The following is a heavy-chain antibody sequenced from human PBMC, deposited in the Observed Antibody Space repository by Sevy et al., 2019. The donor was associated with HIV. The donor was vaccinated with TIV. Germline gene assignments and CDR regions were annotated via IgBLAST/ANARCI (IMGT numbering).Heavy chain of an antibody. CDR3: ARAGATIFGIITMSFDF. D-gene: IGHD3-3*01. CDR2: TYYRSKWYN. J-gene: IGHJ4*02. CDR1: GDSVSSNSAV. Sequence: SQTLSLTCAISGDSVSSNSAVWNWIRQSPSRGLEWLGRTYYRSKWYNDYAVSVKGRITITPDTSKNQFSLHLNSVTPEDTAVYFCARAGATIFGIITMSFDFWGQGTLVTVSS. V-gene: IGHV6-1*01.